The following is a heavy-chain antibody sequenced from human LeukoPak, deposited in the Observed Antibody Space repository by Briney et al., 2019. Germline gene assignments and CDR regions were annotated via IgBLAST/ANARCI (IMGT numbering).Heavy chain of an antibody. CDR3: ARVALRYSSSWYWFDP. D-gene: IGHD6-13*01. CDR1: GGSISSYY. CDR2: IYYSGST. Sequence: SETLSLTCTVSGGSISSYYWSWIRQPPGKGLEWIGYIYYSGSTNYNPSLKSRVTISVDTSKNQFSLKLSSVTAADTAAYYCARVALRYSSSWYWFDPWGQGTLVTVSS. J-gene: IGHJ5*02. V-gene: IGHV4-59*01.